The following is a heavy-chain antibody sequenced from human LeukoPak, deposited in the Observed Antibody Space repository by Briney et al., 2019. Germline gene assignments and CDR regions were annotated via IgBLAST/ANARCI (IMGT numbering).Heavy chain of an antibody. CDR2: ISQTGSFT. Sequence: GGSLRLSCAASGFTFSDHYMNWIRQVPGKGLEWVSYISQTGSFTTYADSVKGRFTTSRDNAKNSLYLQMHSLRADDTAVYYCARDRWTPAVTAWLGLYYYYGMDVWGQGTTVTVSS. D-gene: IGHD2-21*02. J-gene: IGHJ6*02. CDR1: GFTFSDHY. CDR3: ARDRWTPAVTAWLGLYYYYGMDV. V-gene: IGHV3-11*06.